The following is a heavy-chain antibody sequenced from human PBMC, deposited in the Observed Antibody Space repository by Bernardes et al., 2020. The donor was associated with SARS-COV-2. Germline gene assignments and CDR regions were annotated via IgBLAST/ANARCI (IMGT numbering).Heavy chain of an antibody. Sequence: GGALRPPRAASGFSLSTYWVHWVRPSPGEGPAWVSRIKTDGSITGYADSVKGRFTISRDNAKNTLYLQMNNLRAEDTAVYYCARDLQGGGDHWGQGTLVTVSS. J-gene: IGHJ4*02. CDR3: ARDLQGGGDH. D-gene: IGHD3-16*01. CDR2: IKTDGSIT. V-gene: IGHV3-74*01. CDR1: GFSLSTYW.